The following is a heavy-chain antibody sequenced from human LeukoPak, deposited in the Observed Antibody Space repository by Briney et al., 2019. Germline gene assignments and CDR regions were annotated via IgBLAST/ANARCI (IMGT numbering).Heavy chain of an antibody. D-gene: IGHD6-19*01. Sequence: GGSLRLSCAASGFTFSSYAMSWVRQAPGKGLEWVSAISGSGGSTYYADSVKGRFTTSRDNSKNTLFLQMNSLRAEETAVYYCAKAGSSGWYNGYWGQGTLVTVSS. J-gene: IGHJ4*02. V-gene: IGHV3-23*01. CDR2: ISGSGGST. CDR1: GFTFSSYA. CDR3: AKAGSSGWYNGY.